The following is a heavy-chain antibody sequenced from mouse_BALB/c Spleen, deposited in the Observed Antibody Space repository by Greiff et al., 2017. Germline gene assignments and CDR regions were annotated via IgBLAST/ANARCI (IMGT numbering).Heavy chain of an antibody. CDR3: ARKGVTTSDWYFDV. CDR1: GDSITSGY. CDR2: ISYSGST. Sequence: EVKLMESGPSLVKPSQTLSLTCSVTGDSITSGYWNWFRKFPGNKLEYVGYISYSGSTYDNPSLKSRISITRDTSKNQYYLQLKSVTTEDTATYYCARKGVTTSDWYFDVWGAGTTVTVSS. D-gene: IGHD2-1*01. V-gene: IGHV3-8*02. J-gene: IGHJ1*01.